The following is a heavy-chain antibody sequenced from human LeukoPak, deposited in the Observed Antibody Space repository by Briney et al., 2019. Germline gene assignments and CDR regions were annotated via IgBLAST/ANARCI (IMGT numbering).Heavy chain of an antibody. CDR2: IYYSGST. J-gene: IGHJ4*02. Sequence: SETLSLTCTVSGGSISSYYWSWIRQPPGKGLEWIGYIYYSGSTNYNPSLKSRVTISVDTSKNQFSLKLSSATAADTAVYYCARDKRGPILYWGQGTLVTVSS. V-gene: IGHV4-59*01. D-gene: IGHD5-12*01. CDR1: GGSISSYY. CDR3: ARDKRGPILY.